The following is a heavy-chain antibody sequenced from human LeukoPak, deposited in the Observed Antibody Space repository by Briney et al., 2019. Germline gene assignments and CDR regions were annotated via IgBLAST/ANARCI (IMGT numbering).Heavy chain of an antibody. CDR3: ARENYCTNGVCWAFDP. Sequence: PSETLSLTCTVSGGSISSSDYYWGWIRQPPGKGLEWIGNIYYPGSSSYKSSLKSRVTISVDTSKNQFSLQLSSVTAADTAVYYCARENYCTNGVCWAFDPWGQGTLVTVSS. CDR1: GGSISSSDYY. CDR2: IYYPGSS. D-gene: IGHD2-8*01. J-gene: IGHJ5*02. V-gene: IGHV4-39*07.